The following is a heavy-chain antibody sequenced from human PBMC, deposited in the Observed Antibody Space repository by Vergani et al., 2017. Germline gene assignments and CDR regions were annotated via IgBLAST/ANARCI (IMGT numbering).Heavy chain of an antibody. J-gene: IGHJ4*02. CDR3: AKIGGGAQIDY. Sequence: VQLVQSGAEVKKPGASVKVSCKASGFTFDDYTMHWVRQAPGKGLEWVSLISWDGRTTYYADSVKGRFTISRDNSKNSLYLQMNSLRTEDTALYYCAKIGGGAQIDYWGQGTLVTVS. V-gene: IGHV3-43*01. CDR2: ISWDGRTT. D-gene: IGHD1-26*01. CDR1: GFTFDDYT.